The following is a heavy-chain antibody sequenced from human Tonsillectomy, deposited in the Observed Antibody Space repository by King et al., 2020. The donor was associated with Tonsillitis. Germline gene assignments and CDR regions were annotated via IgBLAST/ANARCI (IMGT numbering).Heavy chain of an antibody. Sequence: VQLVESGGGLVQPGGSLRLSCAASGFTVSGNYMTWVRQAPGKGLQWVSVIYSGGSTYYADSVKGRFTISRDNSKNTLYLQMNSLRAEDTAVYYCARVRGSWYIDSWGQGTLVTVSS. CDR3: ARVRGSWYIDS. CDR2: IYSGGST. V-gene: IGHV3-66*01. J-gene: IGHJ4*02. D-gene: IGHD3-10*01. CDR1: GFTVSGNY.